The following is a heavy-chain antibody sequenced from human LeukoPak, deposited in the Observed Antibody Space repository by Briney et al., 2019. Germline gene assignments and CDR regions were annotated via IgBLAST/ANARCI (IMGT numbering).Heavy chain of an antibody. V-gene: IGHV4-34*01. D-gene: IGHD4-17*01. CDR1: GGSFSGYY. Sequence: SETLSLTCAVYGGSFSGYYWSWIRQPPGKGLEWIGEINHSGSTNYNPSLKSRVTISVDTSKNQFSLKLSSVTAADTAVYYCARTGYGDFNWFDPWGQGTLVTVSS. J-gene: IGHJ5*02. CDR3: ARTGYGDFNWFDP. CDR2: INHSGST.